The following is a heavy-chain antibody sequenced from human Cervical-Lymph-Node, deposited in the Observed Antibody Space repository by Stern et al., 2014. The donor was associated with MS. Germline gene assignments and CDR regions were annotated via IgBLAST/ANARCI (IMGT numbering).Heavy chain of an antibody. CDR2: INPSGGST. Sequence: QVQLVQSGAEVKKPGASVKVSCTASGYTFTSYYMHWVRQAPGQGLELMGIINPSGGSTSYAQKFQGRVTMTRDTSTSTVYMELSSLRSEDTAVYYCAREHTAMGFGYWGQGTLVTVSS. D-gene: IGHD5-18*01. J-gene: IGHJ4*02. CDR1: GYTFTSYY. CDR3: AREHTAMGFGY. V-gene: IGHV1-46*01.